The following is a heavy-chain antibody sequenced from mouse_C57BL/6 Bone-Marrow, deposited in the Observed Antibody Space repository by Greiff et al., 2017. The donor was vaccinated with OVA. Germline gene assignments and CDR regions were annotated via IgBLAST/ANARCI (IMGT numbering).Heavy chain of an antibody. CDR2: IYPGDGDT. J-gene: IGHJ2*01. CDR1: GYAFSSSW. V-gene: IGHV1-82*01. D-gene: IGHD2-3*01. CDR3: ARHGDGYYASYFDY. Sequence: QVQLKQSGPELVKPGASVKISCKASGYAFSSSWMNWVKQRPGQGLEWIGRIYPGDGDTNYNGKFKGKATLTADKSSSTAYMQLSSLTSEDSAVYVCARHGDGYYASYFDYWGQGTTLTVSS.